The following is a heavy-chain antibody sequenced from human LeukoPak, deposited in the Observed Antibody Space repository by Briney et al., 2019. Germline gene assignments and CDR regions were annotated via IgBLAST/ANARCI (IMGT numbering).Heavy chain of an antibody. CDR2: FSHTGST. CDR3: ARGGNFWDV. Sequence: SETLSLTCAVSGGSITSGDYSWIWIRQSPGKGLQWLGYFSHTGSTYYNPSLKSRVTMAVDRSKNQFSLKLTSVTAADTAIYYCARGGNFWDVWGLGTTVAVSS. J-gene: IGHJ6*02. V-gene: IGHV4-30-2*06. CDR1: GGSITSGDYS. D-gene: IGHD3-3*01.